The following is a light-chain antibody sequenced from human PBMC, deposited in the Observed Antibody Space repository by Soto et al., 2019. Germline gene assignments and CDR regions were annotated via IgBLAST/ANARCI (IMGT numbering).Light chain of an antibody. Sequence: DIVMTQSPDSLSVSLGERATIKCRSSQSVLHRSNGNNYIAWYQQKPGQPPKLLIYWSSTRDSGVPDRFIGSCSGTDFTHASSSLQGEYVAVYYCQQYQGLPFTFGPGTKVHIE. CDR1: QSVLHRSNGNNY. V-gene: IGKV4-1*01. CDR3: QQYQGLPFT. J-gene: IGKJ3*01. CDR2: WSS.